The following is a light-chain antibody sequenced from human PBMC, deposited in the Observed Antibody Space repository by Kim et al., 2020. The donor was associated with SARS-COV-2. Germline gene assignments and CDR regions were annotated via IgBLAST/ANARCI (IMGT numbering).Light chain of an antibody. CDR3: QQYNDWPYT. V-gene: IGKV3-15*01. CDR2: GAS. J-gene: IGKJ2*01. Sequence: EIVMTQSPATLSVSPGERTTLSCRASQSISSHLAWYQHKPGQAPRLLIHGASTRASGIPAIFSGSGSGTEFTLTISSLHSEDFAVYYYQQYNDWPYTFGRGTKLEI. CDR1: QSISSH.